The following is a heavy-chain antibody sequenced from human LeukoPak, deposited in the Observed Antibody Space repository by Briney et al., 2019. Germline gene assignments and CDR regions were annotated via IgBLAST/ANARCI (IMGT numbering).Heavy chain of an antibody. D-gene: IGHD4-17*01. V-gene: IGHV3-23*01. Sequence: GGSLRLSCAASGITFSTYAMTWVRQAPGKGLEWVSSIRGSGGGTDYADYVKGRFTISRDNSRDTLFLQMNSLRAEDTALYYCTRDPNGDYVGAFDMWGLGTMVTVSS. CDR1: GITFSTYA. J-gene: IGHJ3*02. CDR2: IRGSGGGT. CDR3: TRDPNGDYVGAFDM.